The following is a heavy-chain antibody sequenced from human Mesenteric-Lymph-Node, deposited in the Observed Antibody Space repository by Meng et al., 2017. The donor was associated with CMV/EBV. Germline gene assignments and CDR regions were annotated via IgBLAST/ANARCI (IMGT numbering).Heavy chain of an antibody. D-gene: IGHD6-13*01. Sequence: GGSLRLSCAASGFTFDDYGMSWVRQAPGKGLEWVSGINWNGGSTGYADSVKGRFTISRDNAKNSLYLQMNSLRAEDTALYYCARDTSSSSGGYYYGMDVWGQGTTVTVSS. CDR1: GFTFDDYG. V-gene: IGHV3-20*04. CDR3: ARDTSSSSGGYYYGMDV. CDR2: INWNGGST. J-gene: IGHJ6*02.